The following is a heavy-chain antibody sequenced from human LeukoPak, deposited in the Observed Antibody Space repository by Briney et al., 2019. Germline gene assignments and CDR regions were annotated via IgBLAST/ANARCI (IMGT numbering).Heavy chain of an antibody. CDR3: ARDTYYDFWSGYSGYDY. D-gene: IGHD3-3*01. V-gene: IGHV3-21*01. CDR2: ISSSSSYI. Sequence: GGSLRLSCAASGFTFSSYSMNWVRQAPGKGLEWVSSISSSSSYIYYADSVKGRFTISRDNAKNSLYLQMNSLRAEDTAVYYCARDTYYDFWSGYSGYDYWGQGTLVTVSS. J-gene: IGHJ4*02. CDR1: GFTFSSYS.